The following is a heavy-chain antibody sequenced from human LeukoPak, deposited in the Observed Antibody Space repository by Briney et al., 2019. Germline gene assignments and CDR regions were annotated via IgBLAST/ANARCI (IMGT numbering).Heavy chain of an antibody. Sequence: GRSLRLSCAASGFTFSRYAMHWVRQAPGKGLEWVAVISYDGSNKYYADSVKGRFTISRDNSKNTLYLQMNSLRAEDTAVYYCARDRGVYSRTLEDWGQGTLVTVSS. J-gene: IGHJ4*02. D-gene: IGHD6-13*01. CDR2: ISYDGSNK. CDR3: ARDRGVYSRTLED. CDR1: GFTFSRYA. V-gene: IGHV3-30*04.